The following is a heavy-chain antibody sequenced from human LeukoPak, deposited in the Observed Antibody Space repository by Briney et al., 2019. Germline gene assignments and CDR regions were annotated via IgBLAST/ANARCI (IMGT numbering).Heavy chain of an antibody. V-gene: IGHV3-48*01. D-gene: IGHD3-10*01. CDR3: ARDWITMVRGNSAFFDY. CDR2: ISSSISTI. CDR1: AFTFSSYS. J-gene: IGHJ4*02. Sequence: PGGSLRLSCAASAFTFSSYSMNWVRQAPGKGLEWVSYISSSISTIYYADSVKGRFTISRDNAKNSLYLQMNSLRAEDTAVYYCARDWITMVRGNSAFFDYWGQGTLVTVSS.